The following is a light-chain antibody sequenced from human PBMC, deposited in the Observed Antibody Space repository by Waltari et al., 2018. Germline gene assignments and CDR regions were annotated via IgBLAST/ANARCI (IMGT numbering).Light chain of an antibody. CDR3: KSYTGTGSWV. CDR2: DVS. J-gene: IGLJ3*02. V-gene: IGLV2-14*03. Sequence: QSALTQPASVSGSPGQSITIFCTGTKSDVGFYNYVSWYQQHPGKAPKVIIYDVSTRPSGISNRFSGSKSGNTASLTISGLQADDEADYYCKSYTGTGSWVFGGGTKLTVL. CDR1: KSDVGFYNY.